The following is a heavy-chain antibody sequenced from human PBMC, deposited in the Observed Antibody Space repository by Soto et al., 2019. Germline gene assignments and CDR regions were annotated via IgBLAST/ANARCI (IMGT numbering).Heavy chain of an antibody. CDR1: VFTFGSYS. J-gene: IGHJ4*02. CDR3: ANRPYDWNYQY. V-gene: IGHV3-30*18. CDR2: ISYDGSNK. Sequence: GGSLRLSCAASVFTFGSYSMHLVRQAPGKGLECVSVISYDGSNKYYADSVKGRFTISRDNYKNTLYLQMNSLRADDTAVYYCANRPYDWNYQYWGKGTRVTASS. D-gene: IGHD1-7*01.